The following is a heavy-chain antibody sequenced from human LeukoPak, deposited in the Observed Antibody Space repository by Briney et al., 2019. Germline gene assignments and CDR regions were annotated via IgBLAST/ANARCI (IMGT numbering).Heavy chain of an antibody. V-gene: IGHV4-39*07. CDR2: IYYSGST. J-gene: IGHJ4*02. Sequence: SETLSLTCTVSGGSISSSSYYWGWIRQPPGKGLEWIGSIYYSGSTYYNPSLKSRVTISVDTSKNQFSLKLSSVTAADTAVYYCASRDIAAAGTFDYWGQGTLVTVSS. CDR3: ASRDIAAAGTFDY. D-gene: IGHD6-13*01. CDR1: GGSISSSSYY.